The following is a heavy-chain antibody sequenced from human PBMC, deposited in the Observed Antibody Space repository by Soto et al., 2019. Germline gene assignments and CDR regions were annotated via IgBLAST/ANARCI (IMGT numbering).Heavy chain of an antibody. CDR1: GGSISSYY. CDR2: IYTSGST. CDR3: ARDSPKYCGRDCYQYYYYYYGMDV. V-gene: IGHV4-4*07. D-gene: IGHD2-21*02. J-gene: IGHJ6*02. Sequence: PSETLSLTCTVSGGSISSYYWSWIRQPAGKGLEWIGRIYTSGSTNYNPSLKSRVTMSVDTSKNQFSLKLSSVTAADTAVYYCARDSPKYCGRDCYQYYYYYYGMDVWGHGTTVTVSS.